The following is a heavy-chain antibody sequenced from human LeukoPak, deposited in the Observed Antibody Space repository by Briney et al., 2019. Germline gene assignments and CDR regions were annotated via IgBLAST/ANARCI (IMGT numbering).Heavy chain of an antibody. V-gene: IGHV4-34*01. D-gene: IGHD6-19*01. CDR1: GGSFSDSY. Sequence: SETLSLTCAVYGGSFSDSYWSWIRQPPGKGLEWIGSIYYSGSTYYNPSLKSRVTISVDTSKNQFSLKLSSVTAADTAVYYCARGEGSSGWFRADWFDPWGQGTLVTVSS. J-gene: IGHJ5*02. CDR2: IYYSGST. CDR3: ARGEGSSGWFRADWFDP.